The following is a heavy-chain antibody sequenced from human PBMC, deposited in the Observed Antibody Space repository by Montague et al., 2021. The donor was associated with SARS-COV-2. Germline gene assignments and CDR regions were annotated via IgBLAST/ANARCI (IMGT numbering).Heavy chain of an antibody. D-gene: IGHD3-22*01. V-gene: IGHV4-39*02. CDR1: GGSISSSNYY. Sequence: SEPLSLTCSVSGGSISSSNYYWGWIRQPPGKGLEWIGSIYYSGSTYYNPSLKSRVAISVDTSENQFSLILRSMTAADTAVFYCAREGFSSGYYETWGQGTLVTVSS. CDR2: IYYSGST. CDR3: AREGFSSGYYET. J-gene: IGHJ5*02.